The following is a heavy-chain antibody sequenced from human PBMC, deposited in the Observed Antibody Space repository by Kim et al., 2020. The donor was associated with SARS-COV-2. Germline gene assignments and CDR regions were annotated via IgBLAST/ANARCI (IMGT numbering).Heavy chain of an antibody. CDR3: ARRDSRGYDGDAFDI. CDR2: IYYTGST. D-gene: IGHD3-22*01. J-gene: IGHJ3*02. Sequence: SETLSLTCTVSGGSISSYYWSWIRQPPGKGLEWIGYIYYTGSTTYNPSLKSRVTISVDTSKNQFSLKLSSVTAADTAVYYCARRDSRGYDGDAFDIWGQG. CDR1: GGSISSYY. V-gene: IGHV4-59*08.